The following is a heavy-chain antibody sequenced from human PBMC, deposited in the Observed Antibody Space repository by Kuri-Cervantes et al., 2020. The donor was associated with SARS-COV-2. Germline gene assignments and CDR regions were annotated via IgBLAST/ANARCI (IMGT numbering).Heavy chain of an antibody. Sequence: ASVTVSCKTSGYSFSDYSVHWVRQPPEQGLEWMGWISPNNGATNYAPKSQGRVTITTDTSISTAYMTVRRLRVDDTALYYFARGGTSTFGGVIDYWGQGTLVTVSS. D-gene: IGHD3-16*01. CDR2: ISPNNGAT. CDR3: ARGGTSTFGGVIDY. V-gene: IGHV1-2*02. J-gene: IGHJ4*01. CDR1: GYSFSDYS.